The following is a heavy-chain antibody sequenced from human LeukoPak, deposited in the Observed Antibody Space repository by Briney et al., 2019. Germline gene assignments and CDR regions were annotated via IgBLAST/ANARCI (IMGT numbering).Heavy chain of an antibody. V-gene: IGHV4-30-4*01. D-gene: IGHD5-24*01. CDR3: ARRASRENYFGY. CDR1: GGSIGSGDYY. Sequence: PSETLSLTCTVSGGSIGSGDYYWSWIRQPPGKGLEWIGYIYYSGSTYYNPSLKSRVTISVDTSKNQFSLKLSSVTAADTAVYYCARRASRENYFGYWGQGALVTVSS. CDR2: IYYSGST. J-gene: IGHJ4*02.